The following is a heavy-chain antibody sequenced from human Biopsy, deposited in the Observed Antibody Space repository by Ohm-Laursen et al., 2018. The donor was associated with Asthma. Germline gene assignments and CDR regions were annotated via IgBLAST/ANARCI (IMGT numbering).Heavy chain of an antibody. V-gene: IGHV3-15*01. CDR3: TTDALLYSSADY. Sequence: GSLRLSCAASGFTFSNAWMSWVRQAPGKGLEWVGRIKSKTDGGTTDYAAPVKGRFTISRDDSKNTLCLQMNSLKTEDTAVYYCTTDALLYSSADYWGQGTLVTVSS. J-gene: IGHJ4*02. D-gene: IGHD2-8*01. CDR1: GFTFSNAW. CDR2: IKSKTDGGTT.